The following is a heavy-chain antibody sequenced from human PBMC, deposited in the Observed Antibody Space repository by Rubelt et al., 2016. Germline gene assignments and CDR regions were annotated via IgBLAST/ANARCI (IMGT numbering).Heavy chain of an antibody. CDR1: GFTFDGHG. CDR3: VRADYYGMDV. V-gene: IGHV3-33*08. CDR2: IRYDGTDK. Sequence: GGGLIQPGGSLRLSCAASGFTFDGHGMHWVRQAPGKGLEWVAFIRYDGTDKRYADSVKGRFTISRDNAKNTLYLQVNSLRADDTAVYYCVRADYYGMDVWGQGTTVTV. J-gene: IGHJ6*02.